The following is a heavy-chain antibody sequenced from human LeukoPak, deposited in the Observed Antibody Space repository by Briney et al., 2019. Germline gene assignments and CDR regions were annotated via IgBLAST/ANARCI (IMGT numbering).Heavy chain of an antibody. CDR2: INPNSGGT. V-gene: IGHV1-2*02. CDR3: ARPLYDYVWGSYRNVDAFDI. D-gene: IGHD3-16*02. Sequence: ASVKVSCKASGYTFTSYDINWVRQATGRGLEWMGWINPNSGGTNYAQKFQGRVTMTRDTSISTAYMELSRLRSDDTAVYYCARPLYDYVWGSYRNVDAFDIWGQGTMVTVSS. CDR1: GYTFTSYD. J-gene: IGHJ3*02.